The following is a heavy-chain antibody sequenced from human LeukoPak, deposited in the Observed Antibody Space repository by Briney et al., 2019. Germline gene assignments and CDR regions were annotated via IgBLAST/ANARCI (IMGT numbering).Heavy chain of an antibody. CDR3: ASLPNSGSRWYMPVH. Sequence: SETLSLTCNVSGGTISSISYHWGWIRQPPGEGLEWIGSIYYSGTTFYKSSLKSRVTISVDTSKNPFSLNLRSVTAADSAVYYCASLPNSGSRWYMPVHWGQGTLVSVSS. D-gene: IGHD2-8*01. CDR1: GGTISSISYH. V-gene: IGHV4-39*07. CDR2: IYYSGTT. J-gene: IGHJ1*01.